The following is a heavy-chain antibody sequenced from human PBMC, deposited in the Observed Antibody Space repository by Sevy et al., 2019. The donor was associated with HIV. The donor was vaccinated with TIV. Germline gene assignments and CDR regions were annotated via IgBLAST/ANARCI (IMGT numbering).Heavy chain of an antibody. CDR2: INHSGST. J-gene: IGHJ6*02. V-gene: IGHV4-34*01. CDR3: ARKPTRKIYGMDV. CDR1: GGSFSGYY. Sequence: SETLSLTCAVYGGSFSGYYWSWIRQPPGKGLEWIGEINHSGSTNYNPSLKSRVTISVDTSKNQFSLNLSSVTAADTAVYYCARKPTRKIYGMDVWGQGTTVTVSS.